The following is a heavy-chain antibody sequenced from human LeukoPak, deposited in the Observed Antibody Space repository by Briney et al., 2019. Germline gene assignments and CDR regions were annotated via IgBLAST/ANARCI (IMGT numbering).Heavy chain of an antibody. CDR3: ARTRSSGGYYYYMDV. CDR1: GDSISSYY. Sequence: SETLSLTCTVSGDSISSYYCSWIRQPPGKGLEWIGYIYYSGSTNYYSGSTNYNPSLKSRVTISVDTSKSQFSLKPTSVTAADTAVYYCARTRSSGGYYYYMDVWGKGTTVTVSS. D-gene: IGHD6-6*01. CDR2: IYYSGSTNYYSGST. J-gene: IGHJ6*03. V-gene: IGHV4-59*01.